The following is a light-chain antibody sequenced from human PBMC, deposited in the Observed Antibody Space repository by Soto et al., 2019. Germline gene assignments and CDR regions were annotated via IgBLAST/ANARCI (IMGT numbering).Light chain of an antibody. Sequence: EIVLTQSPATRSFSPGERDTLFCRASQSVSSYFAWYQQKPGQAPNLLIYDASNRATGIPARFSGSGSGTDFTPTISSLEPEDFAVYYCQQRSNWPRTFGQGTKVDIK. CDR2: DAS. J-gene: IGKJ1*01. CDR3: QQRSNWPRT. CDR1: QSVSSY. V-gene: IGKV3-11*01.